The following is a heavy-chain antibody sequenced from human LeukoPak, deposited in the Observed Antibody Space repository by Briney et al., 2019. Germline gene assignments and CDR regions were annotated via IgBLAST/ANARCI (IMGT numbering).Heavy chain of an antibody. J-gene: IGHJ4*02. D-gene: IGHD4-11*01. CDR3: AKDAERGFDYSNSLQK. Sequence: GGSLRLSCAASKFMFSHYGMHWVRQAPGKGLEWVAVIWSDGTNQYYADSVKGRFTVSRDNSQSTLYLQMSSLRPEDTAIYYCAKDAERGFDYSNSLQKWGQGTLVTVSS. CDR2: IWSDGTNQ. V-gene: IGHV3-33*06. CDR1: KFMFSHYG.